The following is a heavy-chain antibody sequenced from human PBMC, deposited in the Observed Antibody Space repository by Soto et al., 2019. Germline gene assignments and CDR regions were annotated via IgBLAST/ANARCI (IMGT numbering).Heavy chain of an antibody. J-gene: IGHJ6*02. Sequence: GGSLRLSCAASGFTFSSYSMNWVRQAPGKGLEWVSSISSSSSYIYYADSVKGRFTISRDNAKNSLYLQMNSLRAEDTAVYYCARDQQHNLCYYYYGMDVWGQGPSVTVS. CDR2: ISSSSSYI. CDR1: GFTFSSYS. V-gene: IGHV3-21*01. CDR3: ARDQQHNLCYYYYGMDV. D-gene: IGHD1-20*01.